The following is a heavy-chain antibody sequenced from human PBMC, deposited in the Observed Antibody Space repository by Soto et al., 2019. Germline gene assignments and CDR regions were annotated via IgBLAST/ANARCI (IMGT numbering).Heavy chain of an antibody. CDR1: GGSFSGYY. Sequence: PSETLSLTCAVYGGSFSGYYWSWIRQPPGKGLEWIGEINHSGSTNYNPSLKSRVTISVDTSKNQFSLKLSSVTAADTAVYYCARGLRPRIAAAGNGMDVWAKGPRSPSP. D-gene: IGHD6-13*01. V-gene: IGHV4-34*01. CDR2: INHSGST. J-gene: IGHJ6*02. CDR3: ARGLRPRIAAAGNGMDV.